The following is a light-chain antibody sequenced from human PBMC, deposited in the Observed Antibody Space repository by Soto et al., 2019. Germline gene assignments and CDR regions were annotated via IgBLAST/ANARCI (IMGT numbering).Light chain of an antibody. V-gene: IGKV1-5*03. J-gene: IGKJ1*01. CDR2: KAP. Sequence: DIQMTQSPSTLSGSVGDRVTITCRASQTISSWLAWYQQKPGKAPKLLIYKAPTLKSGVPSRFSGSGSGTEFTLTISSLQPDDFATYYCQHDNSYSEAFGQGTKVDI. CDR1: QTISSW. CDR3: QHDNSYSEA.